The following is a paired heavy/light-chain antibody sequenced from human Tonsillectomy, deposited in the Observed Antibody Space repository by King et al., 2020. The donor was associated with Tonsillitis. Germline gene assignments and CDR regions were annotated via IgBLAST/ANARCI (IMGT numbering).Light chain of an antibody. CDR1: QSVSNS. V-gene: IGKV3-15*01. CDR2: GAS. CDR3: QQYNKWPPWT. J-gene: IGKJ1*01. Sequence: EIVMTQSPATLSVSPGERATLSCRSSQSVSNSLAWYQQKPGQAPRLLIYGASTRATGIPARFSGSGSETEFTLTISSLQSEDSAVYYCQQYNKWPPWTFGQGTKVEIK.
Heavy chain of an antibody. CDR2: ISASGGTT. J-gene: IGHJ6*03. Sequence: EVQLLESGGGLVQPGGSLRLSCAVAGFTFNHHAMSWVRQAPGKGLEWVSVISASGGTTYYADSVNGRFIISRDNSKNTLYLQTNSLRGEDTAIYYCAKDHYDFWSGYPHYMDAWGKGTTVTVSS. CDR3: AKDHYDFWSGYPHYMDA. V-gene: IGHV3-23*01. D-gene: IGHD3-3*01. CDR1: GFTFNHHA.